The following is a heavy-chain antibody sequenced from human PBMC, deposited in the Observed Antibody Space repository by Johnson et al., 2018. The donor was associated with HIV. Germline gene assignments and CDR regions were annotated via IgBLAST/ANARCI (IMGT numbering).Heavy chain of an antibody. CDR1: GFTVSSTY. Sequence: VQLVESGGGVVQPGRSLRLSCAASGFTVSSTYMSWVRQAPGKGLEWVSAIYSGGSTYYADSVKGRFTISRDNSKNTLDLQMNSLRAEDTAVYYCARAREVYYLDAFDIWGQGTMVTVSS. CDR2: IYSGGST. D-gene: IGHD3-22*01. CDR3: ARAREVYYLDAFDI. V-gene: IGHV3-66*01. J-gene: IGHJ3*02.